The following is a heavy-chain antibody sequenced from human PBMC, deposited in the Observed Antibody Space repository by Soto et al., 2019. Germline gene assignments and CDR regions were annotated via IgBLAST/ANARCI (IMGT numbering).Heavy chain of an antibody. J-gene: IGHJ6*02. V-gene: IGHV1-18*04. D-gene: IGHD3-10*01. CDR1: GYTFTSYG. CDR3: ASSPVGITMVRGVIPYYYYGMDV. Sequence: SVKVSCKASGYTFTSYGISWVRQAPGQGLEWMGWISAYNGNTNYAQKLQGRVTMTTDTSTSTAYMELRSLRSDDTAVYYCASSPVGITMVRGVIPYYYYGMDVWGQGTTVTVSS. CDR2: ISAYNGNT.